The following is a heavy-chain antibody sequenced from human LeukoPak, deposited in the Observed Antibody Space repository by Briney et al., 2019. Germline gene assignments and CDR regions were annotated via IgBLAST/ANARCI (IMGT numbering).Heavy chain of an antibody. Sequence: GGSLRLSCAASGFFFSSTWIHWVRQAPGKGLEWVSRIDHGGSYTSYADSVKGRFTISRDNAKNTLYLQMNSLRAEDTAVYYCARDLPISDSSGYYLDYWGQGTVVTVSS. CDR1: GFFFSSTW. CDR2: IDHGGSYT. V-gene: IGHV3-74*01. J-gene: IGHJ4*02. D-gene: IGHD3-22*01. CDR3: ARDLPISDSSGYYLDY.